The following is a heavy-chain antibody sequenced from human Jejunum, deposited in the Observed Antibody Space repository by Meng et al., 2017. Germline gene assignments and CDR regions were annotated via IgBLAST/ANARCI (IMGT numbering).Heavy chain of an antibody. Sequence: GESLKISCAASGFTFKNYAIHWVRQAPGKGLEWVAVISDDGSLRSYADSVKGRFTISRDNSRNTLSLQMDSLRPEDTALYYCARARTEHCSSTSCRYFDYWGQGMLVTVSS. CDR1: GFTFKNYA. CDR2: ISDDGSLR. J-gene: IGHJ4*02. CDR3: ARARTEHCSSTSCRYFDY. V-gene: IGHV3-30*04. D-gene: IGHD2-2*01.